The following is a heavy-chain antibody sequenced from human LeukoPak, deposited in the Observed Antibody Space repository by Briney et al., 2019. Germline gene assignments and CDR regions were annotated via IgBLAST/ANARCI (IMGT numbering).Heavy chain of an antibody. CDR3: ARGRGYIVVVPAATAYFQH. V-gene: IGHV4-34*01. CDR2: INHSGST. J-gene: IGHJ1*01. D-gene: IGHD2-2*01. CDR1: GGSFSGYY. Sequence: SETLSLTCAVYGGSFSGYYWSWIRQPPGTALEWIGEINHSGSTNYNPSLKSRVTISVDTSKNQFSLKLSSVTAADTAVYYCARGRGYIVVVPAATAYFQHWGQGTLVTVSS.